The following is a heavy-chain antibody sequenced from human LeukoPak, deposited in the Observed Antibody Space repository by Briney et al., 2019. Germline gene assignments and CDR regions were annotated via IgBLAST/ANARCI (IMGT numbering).Heavy chain of an antibody. Sequence: GGSLRLSCAASGFTFSNAWMSWVRQAPGKGLEWVGRIKSKTDGGTTDYAAPVKGRFTISRDDSKNTLYLQMNSLKTEDTAVYYCARVTQGPITMVRGVIIFLEANTYYMDVWGKGTTVTVSS. CDR3: ARVTQGPITMVRGVIIFLEANTYYMDV. J-gene: IGHJ6*03. V-gene: IGHV3-15*01. CDR1: GFTFSNAW. D-gene: IGHD3-10*01. CDR2: IKSKTDGGTT.